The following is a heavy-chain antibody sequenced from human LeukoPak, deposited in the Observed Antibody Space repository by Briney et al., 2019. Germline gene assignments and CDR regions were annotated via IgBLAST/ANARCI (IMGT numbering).Heavy chain of an antibody. D-gene: IGHD6-13*01. V-gene: IGHV3-21*01. CDR2: ISSSSSYI. CDR1: GFTFSSYS. Sequence: GGSLRLSCAASGFTFSSYSMNWVRQAPGKGLGWVSSISSSSSYIYYADSVKGRFTISRDNTKNSLYLQMNSLRAEDTAVYYCARRYSSSWPNDYWGQGTLVTVSS. CDR3: ARRYSSSWPNDY. J-gene: IGHJ4*02.